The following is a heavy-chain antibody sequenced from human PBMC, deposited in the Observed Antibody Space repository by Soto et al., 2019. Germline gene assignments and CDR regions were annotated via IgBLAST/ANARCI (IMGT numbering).Heavy chain of an antibody. CDR2: INPNSGGT. CDR3: ARDGKRYAHPYYYMDV. D-gene: IGHD5-12*01. V-gene: IGHV1-2*04. Sequence: GSSVKVSCKACGDRFAGCYMHWVRQSPGQGLEWMGWINPNSGGTNYAQKFQGWVTMTRDTSISTAYMELSRLRSDDTAVYYCARDGKRYAHPYYYMDVSGKGTTVTVSS. J-gene: IGHJ6*03. CDR1: GDRFAGCY.